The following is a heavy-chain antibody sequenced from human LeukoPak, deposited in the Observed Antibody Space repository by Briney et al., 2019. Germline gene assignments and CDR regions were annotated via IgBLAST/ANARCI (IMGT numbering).Heavy chain of an antibody. Sequence: PGGSLRLSCTASGFTVNNYAMSWVRQSRGKGLEWVSSISCSGLTTHYADSVKARLTISRHNSKNTLYLETNSLRAEDTATYYCAIGFSNGWYYFDYWGQGTLVIVSS. D-gene: IGHD6-19*01. CDR3: AIGFSNGWYYFDY. CDR2: ISCSGLTT. V-gene: IGHV3-23*01. J-gene: IGHJ4*02. CDR1: GFTVNNYA.